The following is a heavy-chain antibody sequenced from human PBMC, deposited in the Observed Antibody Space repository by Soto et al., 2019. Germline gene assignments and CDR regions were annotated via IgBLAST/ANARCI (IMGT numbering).Heavy chain of an antibody. D-gene: IGHD6-13*01. Sequence: GGSLRLSCAASGFIFSSYSMSWVRQAPWKGLEWLSTITDSGETTYYAESVKGRFSISRDNSKDMQFLQMSSLRADDTAIYYCAKGSSSTSYPRYWGQGTLVTVSS. J-gene: IGHJ4*02. V-gene: IGHV3-23*01. CDR2: ITDSGETT. CDR1: GFIFSSYS. CDR3: AKGSSSTSYPRY.